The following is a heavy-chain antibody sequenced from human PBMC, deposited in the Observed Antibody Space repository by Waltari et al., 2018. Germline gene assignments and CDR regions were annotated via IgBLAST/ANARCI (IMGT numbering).Heavy chain of an antibody. D-gene: IGHD2-2*01. Sequence: EVQLVQSGAEVKKPGATVKISCKASGYTFTDYYMPWVQTAPGKGLEWMGRVDPEDGETIYAEKFQGRVTITADTSTDTAYMELSSLRSEDTAVYYCATAQLLEVLYAFDIWGQGTMVTVSS. J-gene: IGHJ3*02. CDR3: ATAQLLEVLYAFDI. V-gene: IGHV1-69-2*01. CDR1: GYTFTDYY. CDR2: VDPEDGET.